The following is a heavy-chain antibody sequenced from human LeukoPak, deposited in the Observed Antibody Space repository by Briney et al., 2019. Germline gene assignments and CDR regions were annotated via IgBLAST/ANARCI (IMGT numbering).Heavy chain of an antibody. CDR1: GFIFSSYQ. V-gene: IGHV3-48*03. Sequence: GGSLRLSCAASGFIFSSYQMNWVRQAPGKGLEWIAYISSGGGTIYYADSVKGRFTISRDNTKNSVSLQMNSLSAEDTAVYYCARGIAVAGRYYFDYWGQGTLVTVSS. CDR2: ISSGGGTI. J-gene: IGHJ4*02. D-gene: IGHD6-19*01. CDR3: ARGIAVAGRYYFDY.